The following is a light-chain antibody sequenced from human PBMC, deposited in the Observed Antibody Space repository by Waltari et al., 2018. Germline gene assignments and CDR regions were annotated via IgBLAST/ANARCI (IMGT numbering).Light chain of an antibody. CDR2: WAS. V-gene: IGKV4-1*01. CDR1: QSVLYISNNKNY. Sequence: DIVMTQSPDSLAVSLGERATINCQSRQSVLYISNNKNYLAWYQQKPGQPPKLLIYWASTRESGVPDRFSGSGSGTDFTLTISSLQAEDVAVYYCQQYYSTPYTFGQGTNLEIK. CDR3: QQYYSTPYT. J-gene: IGKJ2*01.